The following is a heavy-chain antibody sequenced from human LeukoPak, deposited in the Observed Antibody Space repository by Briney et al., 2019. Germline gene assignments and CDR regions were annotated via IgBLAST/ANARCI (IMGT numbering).Heavy chain of an antibody. J-gene: IGHJ4*02. Sequence: EASVKVSCKASGGTFSSSAISWVRQAPGQGLEWKGRIIPLFGIANYAQKFRGRVTITADKSTSTAYMELSSLRSEDTAVYYCARVEGLGATTVGFDYWGQGTLVTVSS. CDR2: IIPLFGIA. CDR3: ARVEGLGATTVGFDY. CDR1: GGTFSSSA. D-gene: IGHD1-26*01. V-gene: IGHV1-69*04.